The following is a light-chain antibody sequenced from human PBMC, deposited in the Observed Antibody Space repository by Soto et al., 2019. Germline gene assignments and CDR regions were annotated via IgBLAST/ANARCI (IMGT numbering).Light chain of an antibody. CDR1: QSVNSH. V-gene: IGKV3-15*01. J-gene: IGKJ5*01. Sequence: EIVMTQSPATLSLSPGERATLSCRASQSVNSHLAWYQQKPGQAPRGLIYCAATRATGSPARFSGSGSGTEFTLTISSLQSEDFAVYYCQQYNEWPITFGQGTRLEIK. CDR3: QQYNEWPIT. CDR2: CAA.